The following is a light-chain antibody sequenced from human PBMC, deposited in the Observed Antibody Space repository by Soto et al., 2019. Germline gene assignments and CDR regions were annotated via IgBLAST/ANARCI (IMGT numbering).Light chain of an antibody. CDR1: SSNIGSNY. CDR2: RNV. Sequence: QSVLTQPPSASGTPGQRVTISCSGSSSNIGSNYVYWYQQLPGTAPKLLMYRNVKRPSGVPDRFSGSKSGTSASLVISGLRSEDEADYYCASWDDSLSGSYVFGTGTKVTVL. V-gene: IGLV1-47*01. J-gene: IGLJ1*01. CDR3: ASWDDSLSGSYV.